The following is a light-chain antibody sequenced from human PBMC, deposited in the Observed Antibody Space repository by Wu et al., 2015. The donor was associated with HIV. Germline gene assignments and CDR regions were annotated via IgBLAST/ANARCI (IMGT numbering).Light chain of an antibody. CDR3: QQYNNWPPGIT. CDR2: GAS. CDR1: QSVSTN. J-gene: IGKJ5*01. V-gene: IGKV3-15*01. Sequence: EIVMTQSPATLSVSPGERATLSCRASQSVSTNIAWYQQKSGQAPRLLIYGASTRATGIPARFSGSGSGTEFTLTISSLQSEDFAVYYCQQYNNWPPGITFGQGTRLEIK.